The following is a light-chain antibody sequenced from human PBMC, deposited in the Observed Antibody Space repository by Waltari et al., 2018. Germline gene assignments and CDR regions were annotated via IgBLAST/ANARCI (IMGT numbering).Light chain of an antibody. CDR3: QQSYSTPYT. CDR1: QSISSY. J-gene: IGKJ2*01. Sequence: DIQMTQSPSSLSASVGDRVTITFRASQSISSYLNWYQQKPGKAPKLLIFAASSFQSAVPSRFSGSGSGTDFTLTISSLQPEDFATYSCQQSYSTPYTFGQGTQLEIK. CDR2: AAS. V-gene: IGKV1-39*01.